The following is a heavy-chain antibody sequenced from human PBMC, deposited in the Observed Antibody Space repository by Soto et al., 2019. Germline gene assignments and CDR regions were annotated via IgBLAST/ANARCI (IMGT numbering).Heavy chain of an antibody. V-gene: IGHV3-21*01. Sequence: EVQLVESGGGLVKPGGSLRLSCAANRFTFSIYSIKWVRQAPGKGLEWVSSISSRSSYIYYADSVKGRFTISRDNAKNSLYMQMNSLRAEVTAVYYCARGDVGDYYGMDVWGQGTTVTVSS. CDR2: ISSRSSYI. J-gene: IGHJ6*02. D-gene: IGHD3-16*01. CDR1: RFTFSIYS. CDR3: ARGDVGDYYGMDV.